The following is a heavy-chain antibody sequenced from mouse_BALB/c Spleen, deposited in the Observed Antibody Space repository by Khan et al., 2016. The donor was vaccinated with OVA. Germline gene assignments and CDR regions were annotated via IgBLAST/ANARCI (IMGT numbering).Heavy chain of an antibody. D-gene: IGHD4-1*01. Sequence: VQLQESGPELVKPGASVKMSCKASGYTFTDYVMNWVKQRNGQGLEWIGQIYPGSDSTYYNEKFKGKATLTADRSSSTAYMQLRYLTSEDSALYFCARAGWDVFAYWGQGTLVTVSA. V-gene: IGHV1-77*01. J-gene: IGHJ3*01. CDR2: IYPGSDST. CDR3: ARAGWDVFAY. CDR1: GYTFTDYV.